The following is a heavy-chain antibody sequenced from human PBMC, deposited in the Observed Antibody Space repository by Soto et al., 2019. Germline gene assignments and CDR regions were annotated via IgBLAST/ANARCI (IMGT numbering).Heavy chain of an antibody. D-gene: IGHD3-10*01. Sequence: QVQLQESGPGLVKPSETLSLTCTVSGGSISSYYWSWIRQPPGKGLEWIGYIYYSGSTNYNPSLKSRVTISVDTSKNQFSLKLSSVTAADTAVYYCARQAPSGWFGEMKSDMDVWGKGTTVTVSS. CDR2: IYYSGST. V-gene: IGHV4-59*08. CDR1: GGSISSYY. CDR3: ARQAPSGWFGEMKSDMDV. J-gene: IGHJ6*03.